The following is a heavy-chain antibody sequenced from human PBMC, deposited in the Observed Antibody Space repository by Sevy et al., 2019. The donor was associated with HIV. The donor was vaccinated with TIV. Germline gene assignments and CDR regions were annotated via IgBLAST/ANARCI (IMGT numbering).Heavy chain of an antibody. Sequence: ASVKVSCKASGYTFTSYYMHWVRQAPGQGLEWMGIINPSGGSTTYAQKFQGRVTMTRDTSTTTVYMELSSLRSEDTAVYYCARVGIAAAHRYSSSSPSEYFQHWGQGTLVTVSS. CDR1: GYTFTSYY. J-gene: IGHJ1*01. V-gene: IGHV1-46*01. CDR2: INPSGGST. CDR3: ARVGIAAAHRYSSSSPSEYFQH. D-gene: IGHD6-13*01.